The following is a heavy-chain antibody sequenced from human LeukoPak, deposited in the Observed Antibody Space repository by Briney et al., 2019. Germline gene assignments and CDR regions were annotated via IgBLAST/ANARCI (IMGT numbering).Heavy chain of an antibody. V-gene: IGHV4-59*01. J-gene: IGHJ3*02. CDR1: GGSISSYY. CDR2: IYYSGST. CDR3: ARGSAVRHAFDI. D-gene: IGHD6-19*01. Sequence: SETLSLTCTVSGGSISSYYWSWIRQPPGKGLEWIGYIYYSGSTNYNPSLKSRVTISVDTSKNQFSLKLSSVTAADTAVYYCARGSAVRHAFDIWGQGTMVTVSS.